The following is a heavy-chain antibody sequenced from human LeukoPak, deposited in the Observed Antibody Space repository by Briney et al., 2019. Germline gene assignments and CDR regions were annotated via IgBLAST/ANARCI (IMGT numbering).Heavy chain of an antibody. CDR2: ISWNSGSI. D-gene: IGHD1-26*01. Sequence: PGGSLRLSCAASGFTFDDYAMHWVRQAPGKGLEWVSGISWNSGSIGYADSVKGRFTISRDNSKNTLYLQMNSLRAEDTAVYYCASSHTDADYWGQGTLVTVSS. V-gene: IGHV3-9*01. CDR1: GFTFDDYA. J-gene: IGHJ4*02. CDR3: ASSHTDADY.